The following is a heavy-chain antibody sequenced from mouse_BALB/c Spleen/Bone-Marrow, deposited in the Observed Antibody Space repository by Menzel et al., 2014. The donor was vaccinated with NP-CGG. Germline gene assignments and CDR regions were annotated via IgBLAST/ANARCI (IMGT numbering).Heavy chain of an antibody. CDR1: GDSIXSGY. D-gene: IGHD2-3*01. J-gene: IGHJ2*01. CDR3: ATYDGYYFDY. V-gene: IGHV3-8*02. Sequence: DVQLQESGPSLVKPSQTLSLPCSVTGDSIXSGYWNWIRKFPGNKLEYMGYISYSGSTYYSPSLKSRISITRDTSKNQYYLQLNSVTTEDTATYYCATYDGYYFDYWGQGTTLTVSS. CDR2: ISYSGST.